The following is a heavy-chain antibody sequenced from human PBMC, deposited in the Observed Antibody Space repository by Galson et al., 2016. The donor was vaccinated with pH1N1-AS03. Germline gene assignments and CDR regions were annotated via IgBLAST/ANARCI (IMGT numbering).Heavy chain of an antibody. Sequence: SLRLSCAVSGLGVAKNYMGWVRQAPGKGLEWVSSIYTGGDTFYTDSVRGRFTISRDDSKNTLYLQMNSLRAADTAMYYCARVDSSTYSDGWVPFDYWGQGTLVTVSS. CDR3: ARVDSSTYSDGWVPFDY. J-gene: IGHJ4*02. CDR1: GLGVAKNY. D-gene: IGHD5-24*01. V-gene: IGHV3-53*01. CDR2: IYTGGDT.